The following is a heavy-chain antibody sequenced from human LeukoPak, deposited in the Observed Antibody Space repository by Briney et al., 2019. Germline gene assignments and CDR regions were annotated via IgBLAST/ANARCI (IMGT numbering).Heavy chain of an antibody. D-gene: IGHD2-2*02. CDR2: TYYRSKWYN. V-gene: IGHV6-1*01. CDR1: GDSVSSNSAA. CDR3: ARDRGYCSSTSCYSSRGFDP. Sequence: SQTLSPTCAISGDSVSSNSAAWNWIRQSPSRGLEWLGRTYYRSKWYNDYAVSVKSRITINPDTSKNQFSLQLNSVTPEDTAVYYCARDRGYCSSTSCYSSRGFDPWGQGTLVTVSS. J-gene: IGHJ5*02.